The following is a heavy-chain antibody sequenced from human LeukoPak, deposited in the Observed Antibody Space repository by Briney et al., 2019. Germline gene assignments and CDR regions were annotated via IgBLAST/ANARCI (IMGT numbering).Heavy chain of an antibody. CDR3: TTGTWIQLWFADY. CDR2: NKGKTDGGTT. Sequence: TGGSLRLSCAASGFTFSNACMSCVRQAPGKGLEWVGHNKGKTDGGTTDYAAPVQGRFTISRDDSKNTLFLQMNSLKTEDTAVYYCTTGTWIQLWFADYWGQGTLVTVSS. D-gene: IGHD5-18*01. J-gene: IGHJ4*02. CDR1: GFTFSNAC. V-gene: IGHV3-15*01.